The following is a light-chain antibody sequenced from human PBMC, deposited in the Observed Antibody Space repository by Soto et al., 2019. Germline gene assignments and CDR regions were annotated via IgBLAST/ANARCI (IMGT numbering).Light chain of an antibody. CDR2: GAS. Sequence: EIVMTQSPATLSVSPRERATLSCRASQSVSNKLAWYQQKPGQAPRLLIYGASTRATGIPARFSGSGSGTEFSLTISSLQSEDVAVYYCQEYNHWHPVTFGGGTKVEIK. V-gene: IGKV3-15*01. CDR1: QSVSNK. J-gene: IGKJ4*01. CDR3: QEYNHWHPVT.